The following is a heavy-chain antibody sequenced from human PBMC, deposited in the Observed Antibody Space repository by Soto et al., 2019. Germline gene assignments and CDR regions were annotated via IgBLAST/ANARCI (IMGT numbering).Heavy chain of an antibody. CDR1: GYTFTSYG. CDR3: ARGPMITFGGVITDYYYYGMDV. D-gene: IGHD3-16*02. CDR2: ISAYNGNT. J-gene: IGHJ6*02. Sequence: QVQRVQSGAEVKKPGASVKVSCKASGYTFTSYGISWVRQAPGQGLEWMGWISAYNGNTNYAQKLQGRVTMTTDTSTSTAYMELRSLRSDDTAVYYCARGPMITFGGVITDYYYYGMDVWGQGTTVTVSS. V-gene: IGHV1-18*01.